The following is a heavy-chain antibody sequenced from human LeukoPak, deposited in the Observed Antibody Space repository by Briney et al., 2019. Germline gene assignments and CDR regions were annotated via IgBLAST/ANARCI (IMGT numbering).Heavy chain of an antibody. Sequence: SETLSLTCAVSGGSISSSNWWSWVRQPPGKGLEWIGEIYHSGSTNYNPSLKSRVTISVDKSENQFSLKLSSVTAADTAVYYCARASHWNQLHYFDYWGQGTLVTVSS. V-gene: IGHV4-4*02. D-gene: IGHD1-1*01. CDR3: ARASHWNQLHYFDY. CDR1: GGSISSSNW. CDR2: IYHSGST. J-gene: IGHJ4*02.